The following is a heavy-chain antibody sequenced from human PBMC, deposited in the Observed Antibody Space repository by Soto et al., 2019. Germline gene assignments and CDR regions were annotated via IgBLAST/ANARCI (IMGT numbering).Heavy chain of an antibody. CDR3: WRHDKTALPPLDS. D-gene: IGHD1-1*01. CDR1: GAGDTFSHYG. Sequence: QVHLVQSGAEVQSPGSAVKVSCKFSGAGDTFSHYGRNWMRQAPGQGLEWMGGTTPAFGTANYAQKFQGRVTITADTSTTTAYMELSSLRSEDTAVYYCWRHDKTALPPLDSWGQGTLVSVSS. V-gene: IGHV1-69*14. CDR2: TTPAFGTA. J-gene: IGHJ4*02.